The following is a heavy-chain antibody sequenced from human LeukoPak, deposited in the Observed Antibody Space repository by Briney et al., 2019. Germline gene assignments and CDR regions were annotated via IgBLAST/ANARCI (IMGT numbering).Heavy chain of an antibody. CDR3: ATYNVKPAGMASDWFDP. Sequence: ASVKASCKASGYNFTGYYIHWVRQAPGQGLEWMGWMNPNSGGTNYAQKFQGRVTMTRDTSIGTAYMELSRLRSDDTAVYYCATYNVKPAGMASDWFDPWGQGTLVTVSS. CDR1: GYNFTGYY. V-gene: IGHV1-2*02. CDR2: MNPNSGGT. D-gene: IGHD6-13*01. J-gene: IGHJ5*02.